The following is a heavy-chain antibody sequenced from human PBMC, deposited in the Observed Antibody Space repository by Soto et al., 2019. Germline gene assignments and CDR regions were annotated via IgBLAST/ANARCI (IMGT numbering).Heavy chain of an antibody. CDR1: GFTFITYW. Sequence: GGFLRLSCAASGFTFITYWMSWVRQAPGKGLEWVANIKPDGSEKWYVDSVKGRFTISRDNAKNSLYLQMNSLRAEDTAVYFCARGDYYDTSGPFSDAFDIWGQGTMVTVSS. D-gene: IGHD3-22*01. V-gene: IGHV3-7*04. CDR2: IKPDGSEK. CDR3: ARGDYYDTSGPFSDAFDI. J-gene: IGHJ3*02.